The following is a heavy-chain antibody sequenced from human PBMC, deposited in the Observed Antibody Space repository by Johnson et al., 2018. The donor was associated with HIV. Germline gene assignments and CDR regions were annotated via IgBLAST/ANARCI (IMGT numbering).Heavy chain of an antibody. J-gene: IGHJ3*02. CDR2: IHSGGST. Sequence: VQLVESGGGLIQPGGSLRLSCAASDFTVSGNYMSWVRQAPGKGLEWVSLIHSGGSTYYADSVKGRFTISRDNAKNSLYLQMNSLRAEDTAVYYCARDRLWFGESDALDIWGQGTMVTVSS. CDR3: ARDRLWFGESDALDI. CDR1: DFTVSGNY. D-gene: IGHD3-10*01. V-gene: IGHV3-53*01.